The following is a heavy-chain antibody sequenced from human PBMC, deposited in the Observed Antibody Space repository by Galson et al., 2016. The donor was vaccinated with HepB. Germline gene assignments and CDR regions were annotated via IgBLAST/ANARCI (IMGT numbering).Heavy chain of an antibody. D-gene: IGHD4-23*01. J-gene: IGHJ4*02. CDR1: GFSFSSYG. Sequence: SLRLSCAASGFSFSSYGMHWVRQPPGKGREWVALVSSDETNKFYADSVKGRFTIYRDNSKNMLYLQMHSLRTEDAALYYCASDHGGTPGSDYWGQGTMVTVSS. CDR2: VSSDETNK. CDR3: ASDHGGTPGSDY. V-gene: IGHV3-30*03.